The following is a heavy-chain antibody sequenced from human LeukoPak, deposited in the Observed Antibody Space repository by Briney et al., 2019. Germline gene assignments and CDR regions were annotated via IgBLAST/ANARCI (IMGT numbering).Heavy chain of an antibody. V-gene: IGHV4-39*02. CDR1: GDSVSSTDYY. CDR3: ATQDSSHY. J-gene: IGHJ4*02. D-gene: IGHD3-22*01. CDR2: IRYSESS. Sequence: SETLSLTCTVSGDSVSSTDYYWGWIRQPPGRGLEWIASIRYSESSYYNPSLKSRATISVDTSRNHFSLKLRSLTATDTAVYYCATQDSSHYWGQGTLVTVSS.